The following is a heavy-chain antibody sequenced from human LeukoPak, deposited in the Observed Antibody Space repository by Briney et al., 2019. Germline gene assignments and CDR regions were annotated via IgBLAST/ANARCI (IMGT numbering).Heavy chain of an antibody. CDR2: IYWDDDK. D-gene: IGHD1-26*01. CDR3: AHHTGIVAATNFDY. Sequence: SGPTLANPTQTLTLTCTFSGFSLSTSGVGVGWIRQPPGKALEWLALIYWDDDKRYSPSLKSRLTITKDTSKNQVVLTMTNMDPVDTATYYCAHHTGIVAATNFDYWGQGTLVTVSS. J-gene: IGHJ4*02. CDR1: GFSLSTSGVG. V-gene: IGHV2-5*02.